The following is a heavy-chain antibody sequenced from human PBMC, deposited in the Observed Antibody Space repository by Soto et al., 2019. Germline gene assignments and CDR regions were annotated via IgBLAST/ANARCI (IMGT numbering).Heavy chain of an antibody. V-gene: IGHV5-51*01. CDR2: IYPGDSDT. J-gene: IGHJ6*02. CDR1: GYSFTSYW. Sequence: GESLKISCKGSGYSFTSYWIGWVRQMPGKGLEWMGIIYPGDSDTRYSPSFQGQVTISADKSISTAYLQWSSLKASDTAMYFCARLGPYVSLPELPHPHYYYYGMDVWGQGTTVTVS. CDR3: ARLGPYVSLPELPHPHYYYYGMDV. D-gene: IGHD3-10*01.